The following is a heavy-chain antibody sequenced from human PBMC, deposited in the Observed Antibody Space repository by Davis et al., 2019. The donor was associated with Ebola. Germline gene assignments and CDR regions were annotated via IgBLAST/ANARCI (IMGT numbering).Heavy chain of an antibody. D-gene: IGHD6-19*01. CDR3: ARLVGFHTSGWHIGY. CDR1: GYFFSMHW. V-gene: IGHV5-51*01. J-gene: IGHJ4*02. CDR2: IYPGDSDT. Sequence: GESLKISCKTSGYFFSMHWIGWVRQKPGKGLEWMGIIYPGDSDTTYSPSFQGQVTISADKSISTAYLQWNSLKASDTAMYYCARLVGFHTSGWHIGYWGQGTLVTVSS.